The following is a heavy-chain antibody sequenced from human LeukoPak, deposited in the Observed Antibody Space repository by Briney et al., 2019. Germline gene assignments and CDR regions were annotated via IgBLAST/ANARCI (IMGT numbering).Heavy chain of an antibody. CDR3: AKVAVFGVVIGGFDY. CDR2: ISSGSRDI. V-gene: IGHV3-21*04. CDR1: GFTFSSYS. J-gene: IGHJ4*02. D-gene: IGHD3-3*01. Sequence: GGSLRLSCAASGFTFSSYSMNWVRQAPGKGLEWVSSISSGSRDIYYADSVKGRFTISRDNAKNSLYLEMNSLRAEVTAVYYCAKVAVFGVVIGGFDYWGQGTLVTVSS.